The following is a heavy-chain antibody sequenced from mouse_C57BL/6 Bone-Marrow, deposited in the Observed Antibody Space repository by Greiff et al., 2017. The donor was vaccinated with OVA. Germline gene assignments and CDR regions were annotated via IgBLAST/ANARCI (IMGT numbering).Heavy chain of an antibody. V-gene: IGHV1-80*01. D-gene: IGHD1-1*01. Sequence: QVQLQQSGAELVKPGASVKISCKASGYAFSSYWMNWVKQRPGKGLEWIGQIYPGDGDTNYNGKFKGKATLTADKSSSTAYMQLSSLTSEDSAVYYCARSDYGSSPYYAMDYWGQGTSVTVSS. CDR2: IYPGDGDT. CDR3: ARSDYGSSPYYAMDY. J-gene: IGHJ4*01. CDR1: GYAFSSYW.